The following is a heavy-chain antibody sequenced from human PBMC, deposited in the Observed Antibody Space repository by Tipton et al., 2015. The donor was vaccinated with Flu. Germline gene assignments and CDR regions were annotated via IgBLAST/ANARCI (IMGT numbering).Heavy chain of an antibody. V-gene: IGHV4-39*01. Sequence: TLSLTCTVSSGSIRSTNYFCAWIRQPTGKGLELIGSIYPSGTTYYNPSLKSRVTISVDTSKSQFSLKLRSVTAADTAVYYCARLSYYDVDLKNFYFDHWGQGALVTVSS. CDR1: SGSIRSTNYF. CDR2: IYPSGTT. CDR3: ARLSYYDVDLKNFYFDH. D-gene: IGHD3-10*02. J-gene: IGHJ4*02.